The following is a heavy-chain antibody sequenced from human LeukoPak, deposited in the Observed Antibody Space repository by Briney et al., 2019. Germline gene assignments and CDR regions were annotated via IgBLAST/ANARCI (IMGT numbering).Heavy chain of an antibody. CDR3: ARHWGHNYYYGLGV. D-gene: IGHD3-16*01. CDR1: SGSIRDKYY. J-gene: IGHJ6*02. CDR2: QYYGSHT. Sequence: SETLSLTCSVSSGSIRDKYYWGWIRQPPGKGLEWIASQYYGSHTYYTPTLESRVTISLDASRNQFSLQLRSVTAADTAVYYCARHWGHNYYYGLGVWGQGTSVIVAS. V-gene: IGHV4-39*01.